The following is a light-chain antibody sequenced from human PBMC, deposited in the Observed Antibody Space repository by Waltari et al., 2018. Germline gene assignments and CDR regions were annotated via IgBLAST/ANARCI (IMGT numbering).Light chain of an antibody. CDR1: GSDIGAYNY. CDR3: CSYAGKEYV. J-gene: IGLJ1*01. CDR2: DVT. V-gene: IGLV2-8*01. Sequence: QSALTQPPSASGSPGQSVTISCTGTGSDIGAYNYVSWYQLHPGKAPKLMIYDVTKRPSGGPDRFSGSKSGNTASLTVSGLQTEDEAEYYCCSYAGKEYVFGSGTKVTVL.